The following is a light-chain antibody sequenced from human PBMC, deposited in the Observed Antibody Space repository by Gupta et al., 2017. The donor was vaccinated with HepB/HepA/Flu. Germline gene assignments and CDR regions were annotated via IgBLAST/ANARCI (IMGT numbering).Light chain of an antibody. CDR1: QSLLDNNGYNY. Sequence: DIVMTQSPLSLPVTPGEPASISCRSSQSLLDNNGYNYLDWYLQKPGQSPQVLIFLGSNRACGVPDRFSGSGSGTDVTLNISGGEAEDVGIYYCMQGLQRPSTFGPGTRVDIK. V-gene: IGKV2-28*01. J-gene: IGKJ3*01. CDR2: LGS. CDR3: MQGLQRPST.